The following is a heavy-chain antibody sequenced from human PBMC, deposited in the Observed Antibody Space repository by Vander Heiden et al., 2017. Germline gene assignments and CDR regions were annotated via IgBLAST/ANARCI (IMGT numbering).Heavy chain of an antibody. V-gene: IGHV3-23*01. Sequence: EVQLLESGGGLVQPGGSLRLSWAVSGFTFSNYGMSWVRQAPGKGLEWVSIITSSGGSTVYADSVQGRFTISRDNSKNTLYLQMNSLRVEDTAVYYCGKGLEASGVTGRPLEYWGQGTLVTVSS. CDR1: GFTFSNYG. CDR3: GKGLEASGVTGRPLEY. J-gene: IGHJ4*02. CDR2: ITSSGGST. D-gene: IGHD1-20*01.